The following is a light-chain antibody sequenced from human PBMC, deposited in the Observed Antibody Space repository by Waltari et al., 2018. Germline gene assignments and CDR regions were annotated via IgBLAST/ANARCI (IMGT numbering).Light chain of an antibody. CDR2: RNT. J-gene: IGLJ3*02. CDR1: FSNIRVNY. CDR3: TTYDDNLRRWV. V-gene: IGLV1-47*01. Sequence: QSVLTQPPSASGPPGQGVTLACSGSFSNIRVNYVHRYQPLPGTAPKLLIYRNTQRPPGVPDRFSGSKSGTSASLAISGLRSEDEADYYCTTYDDNLRRWVFGGGTKVTVL.